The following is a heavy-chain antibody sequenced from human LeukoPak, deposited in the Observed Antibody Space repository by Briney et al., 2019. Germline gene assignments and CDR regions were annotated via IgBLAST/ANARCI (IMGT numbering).Heavy chain of an antibody. CDR1: GGSISSSSYY. CDR2: VYSSGST. V-gene: IGHV4-39*01. CDR3: ARITPGGNSGDY. Sequence: PSETLSLTCTVSGGSISSSSYYWGWISQPPGKGLEWIGSVYSSGSTYYNPSLKSRVTISVDTSKNQFSLKLTSVTDADTAVYYCARITPGGNSGDYWCQGTLVTVAS. J-gene: IGHJ4*02. D-gene: IGHD4-23*01.